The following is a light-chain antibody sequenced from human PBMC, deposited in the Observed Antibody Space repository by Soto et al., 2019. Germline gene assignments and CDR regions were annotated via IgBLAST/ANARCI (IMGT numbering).Light chain of an antibody. CDR2: DVN. CDR1: SSDVGGYNY. V-gene: IGLV2-11*01. J-gene: IGLJ3*02. Sequence: QSALTQPRSVSGSPGQSVTISCTGTSSDVGGYNYVSWYQHHPGKAPKLIIYDVNERPSGVPDRFSGSKSGNTASLTISGLQAEDEADYHCCSYAGSYTHWVFGGGTQLTVL. CDR3: CSYAGSYTHWV.